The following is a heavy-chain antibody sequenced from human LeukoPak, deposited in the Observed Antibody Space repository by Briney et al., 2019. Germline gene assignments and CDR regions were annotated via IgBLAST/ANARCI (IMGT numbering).Heavy chain of an antibody. V-gene: IGHV3-21*01. CDR2: ISSSSSYI. D-gene: IGHD3-22*01. Sequence: GGSLRLSCAASGFTFSSYSMNWVRQAPGKGLEWVSSISSSSSYIYYADSVKGRFTISRDNAKNSLYLQMNSLRAEDTAVYYCAGDQAGYYYDSSGYYPNWFDPWGQGTLVTVSS. J-gene: IGHJ5*02. CDR3: AGDQAGYYYDSSGYYPNWFDP. CDR1: GFTFSSYS.